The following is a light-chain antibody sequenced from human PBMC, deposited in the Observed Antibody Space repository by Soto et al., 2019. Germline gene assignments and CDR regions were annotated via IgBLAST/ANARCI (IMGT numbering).Light chain of an antibody. J-gene: IGKJ1*01. Sequence: EIVLTQSPGTLSLSPGERATLSCTASQSVASRNLAWYQQKSGQAPRLLIYGASSRAIHTPDRFSGSGSGTDFTLTISGLEPEDFAVYYCQHFGNSLWTFGQGTKVEI. CDR1: QSVASRN. CDR3: QHFGNSLWT. CDR2: GAS. V-gene: IGKV3-20*01.